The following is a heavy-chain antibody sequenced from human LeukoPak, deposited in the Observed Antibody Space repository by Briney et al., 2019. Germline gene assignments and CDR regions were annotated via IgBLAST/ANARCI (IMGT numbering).Heavy chain of an antibody. CDR3: ARQPTLFGVQLDSWYFDL. D-gene: IGHD3-3*01. Sequence: SETLSLTCTVSGGSISSSSYYWGWIRQPPGKGLEWIGSIYYSGSTYYNPSLKGRVTISVDTSKNQFSLKLSSVTAADTAVYYCARQPTLFGVQLDSWYFDLWGRGTLVTVSS. J-gene: IGHJ2*01. V-gene: IGHV4-39*01. CDR1: GGSISSSSYY. CDR2: IYYSGST.